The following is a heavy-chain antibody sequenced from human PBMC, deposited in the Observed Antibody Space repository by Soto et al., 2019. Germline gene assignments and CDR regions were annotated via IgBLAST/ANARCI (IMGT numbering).Heavy chain of an antibody. CDR3: AIDQGY. CDR2: ISWDGNNE. Sequence: LRLSCAASGFSFSGYTMHWVRQAPGRGLEWVAIISWDGNNEYYADSVKGRFTISRDNSRSTLYLLMNSLRAEDTAVYYCAIDQGYWGQGTLVTVSS. J-gene: IGHJ4*02. V-gene: IGHV3-30*04. CDR1: GFSFSGYT.